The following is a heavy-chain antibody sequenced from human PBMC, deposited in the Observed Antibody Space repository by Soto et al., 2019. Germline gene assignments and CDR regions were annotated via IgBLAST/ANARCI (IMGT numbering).Heavy chain of an antibody. CDR1: GFTFSSYG. Sequence: QVQLVESGGGVVQPGRSLRLSCAASGFTFSSYGMHWVRQAPGKGLEWVAVIWYDGSNKYYADSVKGRFTISRDKSKNTLYLQMNSLRAEDTAVYYCARDRYDSSGYPGAYWGQGTLVTVSS. CDR3: ARDRYDSSGYPGAY. J-gene: IGHJ4*02. CDR2: IWYDGSNK. V-gene: IGHV3-33*01. D-gene: IGHD3-22*01.